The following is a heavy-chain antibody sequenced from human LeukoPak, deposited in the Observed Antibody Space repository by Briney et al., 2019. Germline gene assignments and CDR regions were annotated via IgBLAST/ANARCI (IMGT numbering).Heavy chain of an antibody. D-gene: IGHD2/OR15-2a*01. J-gene: IGHJ3*01. V-gene: IGHV3-7*01. CDR3: ARAGYYGDDAFDL. CDR1: GFIIGSYW. CDR2: IRQDGSEK. Sequence: GGSLRLSCVASGFIIGSYWMSWVRQAPGKGLEWVANIRQDGSEKYYVDSVKGRLTISRDNAKNSLYLQMNSFTAADTAIYYCARAGYYGDDAFDLWGQGTRVTVSS.